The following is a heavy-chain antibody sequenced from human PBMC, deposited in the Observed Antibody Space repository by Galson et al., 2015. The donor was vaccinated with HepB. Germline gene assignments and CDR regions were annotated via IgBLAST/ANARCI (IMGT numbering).Heavy chain of an antibody. Sequence: QSGAEVKKPGESLKISCKGSGYSFTSYWIGWVRQMPGKGLEWMGIIYPGDSDTRYSPSFQGQVTISADKSISTAYLQWSSLKASDTAMYYCARHVEYFDIAAAGGFDYRGQGTLVTVSS. CDR1: GYSFTSYW. CDR2: IYPGDSDT. CDR3: ARHVEYFDIAAAGGFDY. D-gene: IGHD6-13*01. J-gene: IGHJ4*02. V-gene: IGHV5-51*01.